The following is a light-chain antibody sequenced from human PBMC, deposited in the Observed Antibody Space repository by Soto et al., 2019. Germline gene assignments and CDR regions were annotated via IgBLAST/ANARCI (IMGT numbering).Light chain of an antibody. CDR1: LSVSSY. J-gene: IGKJ4*01. Sequence: EIVLTQSPATLSLSPGERATLSCRASLSVSSYLAWYQQKPGQAPRLLIYGASNRASGIPARFSGSGSGTDFTLTISSLEPGDFAVYYCQHRSNWPPTFGGGTKVEIK. CDR2: GAS. V-gene: IGKV3-11*01. CDR3: QHRSNWPPT.